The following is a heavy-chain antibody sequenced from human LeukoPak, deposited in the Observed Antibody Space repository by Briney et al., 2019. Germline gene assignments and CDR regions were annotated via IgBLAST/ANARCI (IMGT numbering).Heavy chain of an antibody. D-gene: IGHD1-26*01. J-gene: IGHJ3*02. CDR2: FDPEDGET. CDR3: ATDSPQWELLRGAFDI. CDR1: GYTLTELS. V-gene: IGHV1-24*01. Sequence: ASVKVSCKVSGYTLTELSMHWVRQAPGKGLEWMGGFDPEDGETIYAQKFQGRVTMTEDTSTDTAYMELSSLRSEDTAVYYCATDSPQWELLRGAFDIWGQGTMVTVSS.